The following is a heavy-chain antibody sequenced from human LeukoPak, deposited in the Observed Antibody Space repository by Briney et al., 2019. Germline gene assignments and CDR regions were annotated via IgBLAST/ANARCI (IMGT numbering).Heavy chain of an antibody. CDR3: TTGLGAIRGDWFDL. Sequence: DSVKGRCTISRDKFKNTLYMQMTSLRPEDTAVYYCTTGLGAIRGDWFDLWGQGTLVTVSS. V-gene: IGHV3-30*03. J-gene: IGHJ5*02. D-gene: IGHD1-26*01.